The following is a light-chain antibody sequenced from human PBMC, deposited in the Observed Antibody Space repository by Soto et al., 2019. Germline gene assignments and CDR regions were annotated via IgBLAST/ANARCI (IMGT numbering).Light chain of an antibody. CDR1: QSVSSNY. CDR2: GAS. Sequence: IVLTQSTGTLSLSPGERVTLSCRASQSVSSNYLAWYQLKPGQAPRLLIYGASSRTTGIPDTIRGSGSGTDFTLTISRLEPEDFAVYHCLQYGTSPITFGPGTKVYIK. J-gene: IGKJ3*01. V-gene: IGKV3-20*01. CDR3: LQYGTSPIT.